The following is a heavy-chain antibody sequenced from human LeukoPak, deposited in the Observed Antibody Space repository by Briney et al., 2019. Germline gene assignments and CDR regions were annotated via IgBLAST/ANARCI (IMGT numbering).Heavy chain of an antibody. Sequence: GGSLRLSCAASGFTFSSYAMSWVRQAPGKGLEWVSSISSSSSYIYYADSVKGRFTISRDNSKNTVYFQMNSLRAEDTAVYYCARAPYGNYYSYHMDVWGKGTTVTVSS. D-gene: IGHD3-10*01. CDR3: ARAPYGNYYSYHMDV. CDR2: ISSSSSYI. CDR1: GFTFSSYA. V-gene: IGHV3-21*04. J-gene: IGHJ6*03.